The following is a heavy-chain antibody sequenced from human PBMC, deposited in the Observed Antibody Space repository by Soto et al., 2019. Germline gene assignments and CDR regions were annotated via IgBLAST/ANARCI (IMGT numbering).Heavy chain of an antibody. Sequence: EVQLVESGGGLVQPGGSLRLSCAASGFTFSSSEMNWVRQAPGRGLEWVSYITGSGSTTYYADSVKGRFTISRDSARNSLYLQMNSLRVEDTAVYYCARDPGVGAAAGPRGQGTLVTVSS. CDR1: GFTFSSSE. D-gene: IGHD6-13*01. CDR3: ARDPGVGAAAGP. J-gene: IGHJ5*02. V-gene: IGHV3-48*03. CDR2: ITGSGSTT.